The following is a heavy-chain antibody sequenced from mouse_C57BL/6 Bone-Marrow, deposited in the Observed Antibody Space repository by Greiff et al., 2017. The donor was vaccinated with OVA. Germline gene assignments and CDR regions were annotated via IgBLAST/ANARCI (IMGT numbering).Heavy chain of an antibody. Sequence: EVKLMESGEGLVKPGGSLKLSCAASGFTFSSYAMSWVRQTPEKRLEWVAYISSGGDYIYYADTVKGRFTISRDNARNTLYLQMSSLKSEDTAKYYCTRDPYRSWFAYWGQGTLVTVSA. CDR3: TRDPYRSWFAY. D-gene: IGHD2-10*01. CDR1: GFTFSSYA. CDR2: ISSGGDYI. V-gene: IGHV5-9-1*02. J-gene: IGHJ3*01.